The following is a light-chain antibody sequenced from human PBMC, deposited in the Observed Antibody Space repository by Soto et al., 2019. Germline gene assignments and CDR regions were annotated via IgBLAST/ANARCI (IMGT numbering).Light chain of an antibody. CDR3: QQYKDYTYT. V-gene: IGKV1-5*01. CDR2: DAS. J-gene: IGKJ1*01. CDR1: QRVDRW. Sequence: DIQMTQSPATLSASVGDRVTITCRASQRVDRWLAWYQQKPGKAPKLLISDASTLESGVPSRFSGSESVTEFTLAIASLQPDDFATYYCQQYKDYTYTFGQGTRVENK.